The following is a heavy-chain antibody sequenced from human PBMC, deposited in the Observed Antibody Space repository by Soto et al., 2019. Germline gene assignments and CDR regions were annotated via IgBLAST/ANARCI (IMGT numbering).Heavy chain of an antibody. J-gene: IGHJ4*02. V-gene: IGHV3-11*01. CDR2: ISSSGATT. D-gene: IGHD2-15*01. Sequence: VQLVESGGGLVKPGGSLRLSCAASGFTFSDYYMSWIRQAPGKGLEWVSYISSSGATTYYADSVKGRFTISRDNAKNSLYLQMNSLRAEDSAVYYCATCCGSTRSEVYWSQGTLVTVSS. CDR3: ATCCGSTRSEVY. CDR1: GFTFSDYY.